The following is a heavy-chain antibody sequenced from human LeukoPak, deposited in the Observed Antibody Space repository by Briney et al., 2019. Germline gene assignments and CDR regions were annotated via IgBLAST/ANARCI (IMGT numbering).Heavy chain of an antibody. Sequence: GGSLRLSCAASGFTLSSYAMSWVRQAPGKGLEWVSAISGSGGSTYYADSVKGRFTISRDNAKNSLYLQMNSLRAEDTAVYYCARDGPADGYNYLIDAFDIWGQGTMVTVSS. J-gene: IGHJ3*02. CDR1: GFTLSSYA. CDR3: ARDGPADGYNYLIDAFDI. D-gene: IGHD5-24*01. V-gene: IGHV3-23*01. CDR2: ISGSGGST.